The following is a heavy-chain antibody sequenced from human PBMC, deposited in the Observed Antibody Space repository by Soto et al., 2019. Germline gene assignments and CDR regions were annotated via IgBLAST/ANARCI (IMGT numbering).Heavy chain of an antibody. J-gene: IGHJ4*02. CDR2: IFPRASAT. V-gene: IGHV5-51*01. Sequence: GASLKISCQPSGYTFTNYWSGWVRHMPGRGLGWMGLIFPRASATSYTSSFEGQVTISSDRSIATAYLPWTRLKASDTAIYCCARLGSLLQPCDYWGQGTAVTVSS. CDR1: GYTFTNYW. D-gene: IGHD4-4*01. CDR3: ARLGSLLQPCDY.